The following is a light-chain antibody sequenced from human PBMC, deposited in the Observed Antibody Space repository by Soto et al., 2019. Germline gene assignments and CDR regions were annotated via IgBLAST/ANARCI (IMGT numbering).Light chain of an antibody. Sequence: EVGLTQSPCTLSLSPVERAPLSCRASQSVSSSYLAWYQQKPGQTPRLLIYGASNRATGIPDRFSGSGSGTDFTLTISRLEPEDFAVYYCQQYGSPLTFGGGTKVDI. J-gene: IGKJ4*01. V-gene: IGKV3-20*01. CDR1: QSVSSSY. CDR3: QQYGSPLT. CDR2: GAS.